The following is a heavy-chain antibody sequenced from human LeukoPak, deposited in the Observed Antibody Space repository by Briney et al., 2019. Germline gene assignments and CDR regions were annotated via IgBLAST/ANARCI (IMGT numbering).Heavy chain of an antibody. CDR2: IWYDGSNK. CDR3: ATTYSAYCSSTSCYGRFDY. Sequence: PGGSLRPSCAASGFTFSSYDMHWVRQASGKGLEWVAVIWYDGSNKYYADSVKGRFTISRDNSKNTLYLQMNSLRAEDTAVYYCATTYSAYCSSTSCYGRFDYWGQGTLVTVSS. D-gene: IGHD2-2*01. J-gene: IGHJ4*02. V-gene: IGHV3-33*01. CDR1: GFTFSSYD.